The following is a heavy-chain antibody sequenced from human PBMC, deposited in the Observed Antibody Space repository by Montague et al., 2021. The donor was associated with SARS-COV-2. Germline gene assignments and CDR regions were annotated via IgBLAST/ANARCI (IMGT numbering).Heavy chain of an antibody. CDR1: GDSVSSNSAT. D-gene: IGHD6-13*01. J-gene: IGHJ4*02. Sequence: CAISGDSVSSNSATWNWIRQSPSRGLEWLGRTYYRSMWKSDYARSVKSRIAINPDTSKNQFSLQLSSVTPEDTAFYYCVRGIEAAGSYDYWGQGTLVTVSS. CDR2: TYYRSMWKS. CDR3: VRGIEAAGSYDY. V-gene: IGHV6-1*01.